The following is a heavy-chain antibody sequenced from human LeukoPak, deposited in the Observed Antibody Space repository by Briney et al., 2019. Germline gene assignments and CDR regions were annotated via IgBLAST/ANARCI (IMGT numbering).Heavy chain of an antibody. D-gene: IGHD1/OR15-1a*01. V-gene: IGHV3-30*18. J-gene: IGHJ4*02. CDR2: ISPDGNKE. Sequence: PGRSLRLSCAASGFTFSIFGIHWVRQAPGKGLEWVAAISPDGNKEYYTESVKGRFTVSRDNSNNMIYLQINSLRGEDSAVYYCAKINNVDDFWGQGTLVIVSS. CDR1: GFTFSIFG. CDR3: AKINNVDDF.